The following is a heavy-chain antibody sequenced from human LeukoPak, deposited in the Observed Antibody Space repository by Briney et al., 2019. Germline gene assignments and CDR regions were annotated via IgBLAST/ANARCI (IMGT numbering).Heavy chain of an antibody. V-gene: IGHV3-23*01. D-gene: IGHD4-23*01. J-gene: IGHJ4*02. CDR1: GFTFSSYS. CDR2: ISGSGGST. Sequence: GGSLRLSCAASGFTFSSYSMNWVRQAPGKGLEWVSAISGSGGSTYYADSVKGRFTISRDNSKNTLYLQMNSLRAEDTAVYYCAKASGGLPLYYFDYWGQGTLVTVSS. CDR3: AKASGGLPLYYFDY.